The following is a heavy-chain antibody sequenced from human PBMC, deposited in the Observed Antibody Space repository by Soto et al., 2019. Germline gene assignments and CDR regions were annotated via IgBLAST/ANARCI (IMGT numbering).Heavy chain of an antibody. D-gene: IGHD1-26*01. CDR1: GGSFSGYY. J-gene: IGHJ3*02. CDR3: AGLGGSYDHFAFDS. V-gene: IGHV4-34*01. Sequence: SETLSLTCAVYGGSFSGYYWSWIRQPPGKGLEWIGEINHSGSTNYNPSLKSRVTISVDTSKNQVSLKLSSVTAADTAVYYCAGLGGSYDHFAFDSSGQGTMVAVSS. CDR2: INHSGST.